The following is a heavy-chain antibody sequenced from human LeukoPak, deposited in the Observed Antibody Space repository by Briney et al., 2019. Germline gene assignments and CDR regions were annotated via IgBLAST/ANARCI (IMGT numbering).Heavy chain of an antibody. D-gene: IGHD3-10*02. CDR1: GFTFSSYA. CDR3: ARETTMYYFDY. CDR2: ISYDGSNK. V-gene: IGHV3-30-3*01. Sequence: PGGSLRLSCAASGFTFSSYAMHWVRQAPGKGLEWVAVISYDGSNKYYADSMKGRFTISRDNSKNTLYLQMNSLRAEDTAVYYCARETTMYYFDYWGQGTLVTVSS. J-gene: IGHJ4*02.